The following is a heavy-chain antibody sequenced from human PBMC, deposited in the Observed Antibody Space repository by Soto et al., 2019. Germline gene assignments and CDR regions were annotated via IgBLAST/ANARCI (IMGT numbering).Heavy chain of an antibody. V-gene: IGHV3-30*18. CDR3: AKDWGRYCSGRTCYLFDC. J-gene: IGHJ4*02. D-gene: IGHD2-15*01. Sequence: QVQLVESGGGVVQPGTSLRLSCAASGFTFSSYVMHWVRQAPGKGLEWVAVISYDGTNKYYSDSVKGRFTISRDNSKDTLDLQMNSLRAEDTAVYYCAKDWGRYCSGRTCYLFDCWGQGTLVTVSS. CDR1: GFTFSSYV. CDR2: ISYDGTNK.